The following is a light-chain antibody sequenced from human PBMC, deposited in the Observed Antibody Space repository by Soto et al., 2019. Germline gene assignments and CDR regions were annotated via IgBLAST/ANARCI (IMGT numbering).Light chain of an antibody. CDR2: GAS. V-gene: IGKV3D-20*02. CDR3: QQRSNWLRT. J-gene: IGKJ1*01. Sequence: EIVLTQSPDTLSLSPGERATVSCRASQTVSNNYLAWYQQKPGQAPRLLLYGASTRPTGIPDRFSGSGSGTDFTLTISRLEPEDFAVYYCQQRSNWLRTFGQGTKVEIK. CDR1: QTVSNNY.